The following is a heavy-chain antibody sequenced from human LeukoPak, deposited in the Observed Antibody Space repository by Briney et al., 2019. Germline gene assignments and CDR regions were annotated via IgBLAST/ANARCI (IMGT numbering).Heavy chain of an antibody. Sequence: GGXXXLSCXXSXXXFSXYWXXWVRQAPGKGLEWVANIKQDGSEKYYVDSVEGRFTISRDNAKNSLYLQMNSLRAEDTAVYYCARDMSGYSSSDYWGQGTLVTVSS. D-gene: IGHD6-6*01. V-gene: IGHV3-7*01. J-gene: IGHJ4*02. CDR1: XXXFSXYW. CDR2: IKQDGSEK. CDR3: ARDMSGYSSSDY.